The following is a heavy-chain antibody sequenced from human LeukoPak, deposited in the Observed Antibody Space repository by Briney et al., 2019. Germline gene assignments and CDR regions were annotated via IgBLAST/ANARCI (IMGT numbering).Heavy chain of an antibody. CDR3: ARSGDSSSWYSYYYGMDV. D-gene: IGHD6-13*01. J-gene: IGHJ6*02. V-gene: IGHV3-13*01. Sequence: GGSLRLSCAASGFTFSSYDMHWARQATGKGLEWVSAIGTAGDTYYPGSVKGRFTISRENAKNSLYLQMNSLRAGDTAVYYCARSGDSSSWYSYYYGMDVWGQGTTVTISS. CDR1: GFTFSSYD. CDR2: IGTAGDT.